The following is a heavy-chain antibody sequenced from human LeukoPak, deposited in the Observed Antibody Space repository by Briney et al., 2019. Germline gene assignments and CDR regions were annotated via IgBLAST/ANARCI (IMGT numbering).Heavy chain of an antibody. D-gene: IGHD3-16*01. CDR3: AKAMITFGAVSLDI. J-gene: IGHJ3*02. V-gene: IGHV3-9*01. CDR2: ISWNSGSI. CDR1: GFTFDDYA. Sequence: GGSLRLSCAASGFTFDDYAMHWVRQAPGKGLEWVSGISWNSGSIGYADSVKGRFTISRDNAKNSLYLQMNSLRAEDTALYYCAKAMITFGAVSLDIWGQGTMVTVSS.